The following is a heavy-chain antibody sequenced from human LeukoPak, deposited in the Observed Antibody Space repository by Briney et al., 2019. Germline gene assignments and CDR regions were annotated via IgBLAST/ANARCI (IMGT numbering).Heavy chain of an antibody. J-gene: IGHJ4*02. V-gene: IGHV1-18*01. CDR2: ISAYNGNT. Sequence: ASVKVSCKASGYTFTSYGISWVRQAPGQGLEWMGCISAYNGNTNYAQKLQGRVTMTTDTSTSTAYMELRRLRSDDTAVYYCARDLKGYDSSGYYYDQNSFDYWGQGTLVTVSS. CDR1: GYTFTSYG. CDR3: ARDLKGYDSSGYYYDQNSFDY. D-gene: IGHD3-22*01.